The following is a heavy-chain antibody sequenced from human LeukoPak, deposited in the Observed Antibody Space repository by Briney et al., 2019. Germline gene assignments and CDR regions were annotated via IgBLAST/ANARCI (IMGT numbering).Heavy chain of an antibody. J-gene: IGHJ6*02. Sequence: GGSLRLSCAASGFTFSSYAMRWVRQAAGKGLEWVSGISGSGGSTYYADSVKGRFTISRDNSKNTLYLQMNSLRAEDTAVYYCARDPRAENYYGMDVWGQGTTVTVSS. CDR3: ARDPRAENYYGMDV. V-gene: IGHV3-23*01. CDR1: GFTFSSYA. D-gene: IGHD1-26*01. CDR2: ISGSGGST.